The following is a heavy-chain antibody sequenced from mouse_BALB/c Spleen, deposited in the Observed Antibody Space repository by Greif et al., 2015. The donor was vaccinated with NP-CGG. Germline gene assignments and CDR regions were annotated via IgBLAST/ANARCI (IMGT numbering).Heavy chain of an antibody. CDR2: IRNKANGYTA. Sequence: EAHLVESGGGLVQPGGALRLSCATSGFTFTDYYMSWVRQPPGKALEWLGFIRNKANGYTADYSASVKGRFTISRDNSPSILYLQMNTLRAEDSATYYCARDINYDIYWYFDVWGAGTTVTASS. CDR1: GFTFTDYY. J-gene: IGHJ1*01. CDR3: ARDINYDIYWYFDV. V-gene: IGHV7-3*02. D-gene: IGHD2-4*01.